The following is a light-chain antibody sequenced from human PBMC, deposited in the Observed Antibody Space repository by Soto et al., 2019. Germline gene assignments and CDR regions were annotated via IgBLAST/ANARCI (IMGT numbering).Light chain of an antibody. Sequence: QSALTQPASVSGSPGQSITISCTGTFSDVGSYNLVSWYQQHPGKAPKLMIYEDTKRPSGVSNRFSGSKSSYTASLTISGLQAEAEADYYCCSYAGSSTVVFGGGTKLTVL. V-gene: IGLV2-23*01. CDR3: CSYAGSSTVV. J-gene: IGLJ2*01. CDR2: EDT. CDR1: FSDVGSYNL.